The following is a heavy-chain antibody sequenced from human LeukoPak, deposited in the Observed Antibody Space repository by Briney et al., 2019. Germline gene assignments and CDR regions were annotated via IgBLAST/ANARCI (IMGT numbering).Heavy chain of an antibody. CDR3: ARERGGVVPAAIFDY. V-gene: IGHV4-34*01. CDR2: INHSGST. J-gene: IGHJ4*02. CDR1: GGSFSGYY. Sequence: PSETLSLTCAVYGGSFSGYYWSWIRQPPGKGLEWIGEINHSGSTNYNPSLKSRVTISVDTSKNQFSLKLSSVTAADTAVYYCARERGGVVPAAIFDYWGQGTLVTVSS. D-gene: IGHD2-2*02.